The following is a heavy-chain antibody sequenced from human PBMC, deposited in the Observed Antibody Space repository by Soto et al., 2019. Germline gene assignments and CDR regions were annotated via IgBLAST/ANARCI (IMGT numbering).Heavy chain of an antibody. Sequence: QVQLVQSGAEVKKPGSSVKVSCKASGGTCSSYTISWVRQAPGQGLEWMGRIIPILGIANYAQKFQGRVTITADKSTSTAYMELSSLRSEDTAVYYCAPKNTMAAYDYWGQGTLVTVSS. CDR2: IIPILGIA. D-gene: IGHD3-10*01. CDR1: GGTCSSYT. V-gene: IGHV1-69*02. CDR3: APKNTMAAYDY. J-gene: IGHJ4*02.